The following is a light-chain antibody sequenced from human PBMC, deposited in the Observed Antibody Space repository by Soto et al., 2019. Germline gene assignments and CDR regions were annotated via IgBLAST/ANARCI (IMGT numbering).Light chain of an antibody. CDR2: EVS. V-gene: IGLV2-18*02. CDR1: SSDVGSYNR. CDR3: SSYTTSSTYV. J-gene: IGLJ1*01. Sequence: QSAVSQPRSVSGSPGQSVTISCTRTSSDVGSYNRVSWYQQPPGTAPKLMIYEVSNRPSGVPDRFSGSKSGNTASLTISGLQAEDEADYYCSSYTTSSTYVFGTGTKVTVL.